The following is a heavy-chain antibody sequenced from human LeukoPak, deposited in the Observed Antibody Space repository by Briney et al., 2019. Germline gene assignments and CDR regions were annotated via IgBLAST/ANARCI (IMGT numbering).Heavy chain of an antibody. J-gene: IGHJ6*03. Sequence: PGGSLRLSCAASGFTFNSYSMNWVRQAPGKGLEWVSSISGSNSYIYYADSMKGRFTISRDNAKNSLYLQMNSLRAEDTAVYYCAKGGSSWAIFNYYYMDVWGKGTTVTVSS. CDR3: AKGGSSWAIFNYYYMDV. CDR1: GFTFNSYS. CDR2: ISGSNSYI. D-gene: IGHD6-13*01. V-gene: IGHV3-21*04.